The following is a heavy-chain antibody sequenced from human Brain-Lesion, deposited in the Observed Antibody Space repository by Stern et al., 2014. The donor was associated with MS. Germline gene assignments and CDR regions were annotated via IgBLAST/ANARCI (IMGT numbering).Heavy chain of an antibody. J-gene: IGHJ5*02. CDR1: GGSISSSGYY. CDR3: ATTRWDLFTWNWFDP. D-gene: IGHD1-26*01. CDR2: IHDSGST. V-gene: IGHV4-61*02. Sequence: QVQLVQSGPGLVKPSQTLSLTCTVSGGSISSSGYYWSWIRQPADKGLEWIGRIHDSGSTYYNPSLKSRVTISMDTAQNPFYLKLPSVTAADTAVYYCATTRWDLFTWNWFDPWGQGTLVTVSS.